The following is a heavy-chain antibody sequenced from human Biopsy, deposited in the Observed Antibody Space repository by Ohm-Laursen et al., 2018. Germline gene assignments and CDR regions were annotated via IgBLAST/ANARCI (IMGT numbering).Heavy chain of an antibody. J-gene: IGHJ4*02. CDR1: RGSISSYY. CDR3: ARRGSGGRSFDY. V-gene: IGHV4-59*08. CDR2: ISNSGNT. Sequence: SDTLSLTCPVSRGSISSYYWNWIRQPPGKGLEWIGFISNSGNTNYNPSLKSRVTISADTSKNQFSLKLGSVTVADTAVFYCARRGSGGRSFDYWGQGSLVTVSS. D-gene: IGHD2-15*01.